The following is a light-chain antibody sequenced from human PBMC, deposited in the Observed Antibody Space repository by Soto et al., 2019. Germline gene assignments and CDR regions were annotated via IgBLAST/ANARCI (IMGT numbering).Light chain of an antibody. V-gene: IGLV2-23*01. CDR2: EGS. CDR1: SSDVGSYNL. CDR3: SSYAGYSTSVV. Sequence: QSVLTQPASVSGSPGQSITISCTGTSSDVGSYNLVSWYQQHPGKAPKLMIYEGSKRPSGVSDRFSGSKSGNTASLTISGLQAEDEAEYYCSSYAGYSTSVVFGGGTKLTVL. J-gene: IGLJ2*01.